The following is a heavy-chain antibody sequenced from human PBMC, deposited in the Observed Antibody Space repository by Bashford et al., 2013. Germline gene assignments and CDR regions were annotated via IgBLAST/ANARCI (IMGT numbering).Heavy chain of an antibody. V-gene: IGHV4-39*07. CDR3: ARGRVDYVWGSYRWHAFDI. J-gene: IGHJ3*02. CDR2: INHSGST. D-gene: IGHD3-16*02. CDR1: GASISSGGYY. Sequence: SSETLSLTCTVSGASISSGGYYWSWIRQPPGKGLEWIGEINHSGSTNYNPSLKSRVTISVDTSKNQFSLKLSSVTAADTAVYYCARGRVDYVWGSYRWHAFDIWGQGTMVTVSS.